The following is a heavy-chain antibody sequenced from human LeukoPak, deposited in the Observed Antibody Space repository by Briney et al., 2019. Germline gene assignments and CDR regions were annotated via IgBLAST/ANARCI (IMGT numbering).Heavy chain of an antibody. CDR2: INPNSGGT. CDR3: VTHNWGDLDYFDY. D-gene: IGHD7-27*01. J-gene: IGHJ4*02. CDR1: GYTFTGYY. Sequence: GASVKVSCKASGYTFTGYYMHWVRQAPGQGLEWMGWINPNSGGTNYAQKFQGRVTMTRDTSISTAYMELDRLRSDDTAVYYCVTHNWGDLDYFDYWGQGTLVTVSS. V-gene: IGHV1-2*02.